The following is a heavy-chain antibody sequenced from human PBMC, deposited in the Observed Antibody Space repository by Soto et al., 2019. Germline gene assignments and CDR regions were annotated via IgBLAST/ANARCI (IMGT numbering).Heavy chain of an antibody. CDR3: ARDRVRGVIHYYYNYGMDV. V-gene: IGHV4-31*03. J-gene: IGHJ6*02. Sequence: LSLTCTVSGGSISSGGYYWSWIRQHPGKGLEWIGYIYYSGSTYYNPSLKSRVTISVDTSKNQFSLKLSSVTAADTAVYYCARDRVRGVIHYYYNYGMDVWGQGTTATVS. CDR2: IYYSGST. D-gene: IGHD3-10*01. CDR1: GGSISSGGYY.